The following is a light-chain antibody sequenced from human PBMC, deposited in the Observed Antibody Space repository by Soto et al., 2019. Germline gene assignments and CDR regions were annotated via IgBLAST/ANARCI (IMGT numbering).Light chain of an antibody. J-gene: IGLJ1*01. CDR1: SSDVGGYNY. Sequence: QSALTQPLSASGSPGQSVTISCTGTSSDVGGYNYVSWYQQHPGKAPKLVIFEVNKRPSGVPDRFSGSKSANTASLTVSGLQTEDEADYYCNSYAGSNSFVFGTGTKVTLL. CDR2: EVN. V-gene: IGLV2-8*01. CDR3: NSYAGSNSFV.